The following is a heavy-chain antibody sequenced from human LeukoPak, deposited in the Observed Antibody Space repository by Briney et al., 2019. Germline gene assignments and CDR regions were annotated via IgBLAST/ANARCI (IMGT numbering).Heavy chain of an antibody. V-gene: IGHV3-53*01. CDR2: INSGGST. Sequence: GGSLRLSCAASGFIVSSNYMSWVRQAPGKGLEWVSVINSGGSTYHADSVKGRYTISRDNSKNTLYLQMNSLRAEDTAVYYCARGHRADGYSYGPYYFDYWGQGTLVTVSS. D-gene: IGHD5-24*01. CDR3: ARGHRADGYSYGPYYFDY. J-gene: IGHJ4*02. CDR1: GFIVSSNY.